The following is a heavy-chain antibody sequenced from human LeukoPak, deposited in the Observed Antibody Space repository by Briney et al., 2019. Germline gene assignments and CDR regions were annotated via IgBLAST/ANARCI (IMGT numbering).Heavy chain of an antibody. D-gene: IGHD6-13*01. CDR1: GDSVSSKLVT. J-gene: IGHJ4*02. CDR3: ARATSGTFDY. CDR2: TYCRSKWSN. V-gene: IGHV6-1*01. Sequence: SQTLSLTCAISGDSVSSKLVTWNWIRQSPSRGLDWLGRTYCRSKWSNDYSESLKGRITINPDSSKNQFSLQLNSVSPEDTAVYYCARATSGTFDYWGQGTLVTVSP.